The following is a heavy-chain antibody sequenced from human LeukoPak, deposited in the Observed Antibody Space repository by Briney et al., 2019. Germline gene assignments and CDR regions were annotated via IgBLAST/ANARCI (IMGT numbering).Heavy chain of an antibody. D-gene: IGHD5-18*01. CDR3: ARAPDGYSYGCDAFDI. CDR2: INPNSGGT. V-gene: IGHV1-2*02. J-gene: IGHJ3*02. CDR1: GYTFTGYY. Sequence: ASVKVSCKASGYTFTGYYMHWVRQAPGQGLEWMGWINPNSGGTNYAQKFQGRVTMTRDTSISTAYMELGRLRSDDTAVYYCARAPDGYSYGCDAFDIWGQGTMVTVSS.